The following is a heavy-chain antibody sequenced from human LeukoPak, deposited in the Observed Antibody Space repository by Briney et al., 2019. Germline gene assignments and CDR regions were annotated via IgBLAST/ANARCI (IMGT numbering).Heavy chain of an antibody. Sequence: GGSLRLSCAASGFTFGTHAMTWVRQRPGKGLEWVSSLTGRDESVYYADSVKGRFTISRDNSKDTLYLQMNSLRADGTAVYFCAKFRGYCSDSSCYTADYWGQGTLVTVSS. CDR3: AKFRGYCSDSSCYTADY. J-gene: IGHJ4*02. V-gene: IGHV3-23*01. D-gene: IGHD2-15*01. CDR1: GFTFGTHA. CDR2: LTGRDESV.